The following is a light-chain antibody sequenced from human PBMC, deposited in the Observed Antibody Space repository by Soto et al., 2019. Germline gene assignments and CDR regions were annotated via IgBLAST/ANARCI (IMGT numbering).Light chain of an antibody. CDR1: QSFSSSY. CDR3: PPHGIAPA. Sequence: EIVLTQSPGTLSLSPGERATLSCRASQSFSSSYLAWYQQKPGQAPRLLIYGASSRATGIPDRFSGSGYGADFTLTISRLEPEDFAVYYCPPHGIAPAFGGGTNVEL. CDR2: GAS. V-gene: IGKV3-20*01. J-gene: IGKJ4*01.